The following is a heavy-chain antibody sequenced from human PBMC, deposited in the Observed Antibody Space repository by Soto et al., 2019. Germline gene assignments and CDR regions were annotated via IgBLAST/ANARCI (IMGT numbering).Heavy chain of an antibody. V-gene: IGHV1-2*04. J-gene: IGHJ6*02. D-gene: IGHD6-6*01. CDR2: INPNSGGT. CDR1: GYTFTGYY. Sequence: QVQLVQSGAEVKKPGASVKVSCKASGYTFTGYYMHWVRQAPGQGLEWMGWINPNSGGTNYAQKFQGWVTMTRGTSISTAYMELSRLRSDDTAVYYCARWSSSSRFGTYGMDVWGQGTTVTVSS. CDR3: ARWSSSSRFGTYGMDV.